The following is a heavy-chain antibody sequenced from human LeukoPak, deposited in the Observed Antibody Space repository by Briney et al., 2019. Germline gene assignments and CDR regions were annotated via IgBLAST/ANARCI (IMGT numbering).Heavy chain of an antibody. Sequence: SGTLSLTCAVSGGSISTGNWWSWVRQSPDKGLEWIGEIYHSGSSNYNPSLKSRVTMSIDNSKHHFSLSLTSVTAADTAVYYCAREGSRRLYMDVWGRGTTVTISS. CDR1: GGSISTGNW. CDR2: IYHSGSS. J-gene: IGHJ6*03. CDR3: AREGSRRLYMDV. V-gene: IGHV4-4*02. D-gene: IGHD6-25*01.